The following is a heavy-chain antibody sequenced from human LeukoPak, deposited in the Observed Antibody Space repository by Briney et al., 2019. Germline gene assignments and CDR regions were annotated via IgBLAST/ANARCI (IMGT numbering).Heavy chain of an antibody. V-gene: IGHV3-30*04. Sequence: GGSLRLSCAASGSSFSSYVMHWVRQAPGKGLEWVAVISHDGSNEYYPDSVKGRFTISRDNSKNTLYLQMNSLRGDDTAVYYCARDSSGSYNWFDPWGQGTLVTVSS. CDR3: ARDSSGSYNWFDP. CDR1: GSSFSSYV. D-gene: IGHD6-19*01. J-gene: IGHJ5*02. CDR2: ISHDGSNE.